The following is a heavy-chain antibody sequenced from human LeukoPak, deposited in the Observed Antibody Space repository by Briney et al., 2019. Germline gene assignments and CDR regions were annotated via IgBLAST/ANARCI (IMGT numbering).Heavy chain of an antibody. CDR2: ISSSSSYT. CDR1: GFTFSDYY. D-gene: IGHD6-13*01. Sequence: GGSLRLSCAASGFTFSDYYMSWLRQTPGKGLEWVSSISSSSSYTNYADSVKGRFTLSRDNAKNSLYLQMNSLRAEDTAVYYCATARGYGSSWSYYFDYWGQGTLVTVSS. J-gene: IGHJ4*02. V-gene: IGHV3-11*06. CDR3: ATARGYGSSWSYYFDY.